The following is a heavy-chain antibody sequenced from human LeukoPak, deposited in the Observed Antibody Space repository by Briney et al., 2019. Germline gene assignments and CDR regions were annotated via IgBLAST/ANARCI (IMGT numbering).Heavy chain of an antibody. D-gene: IGHD4-23*01. V-gene: IGHV4-61*02. CDR3: ASVDYGGNSGY. CDR1: GGSISSGSYY. CDR2: IYTSGST. J-gene: IGHJ4*02. Sequence: SETLSLTCTVSGGSISSGSYYWSWIRQPAGKGLEWIGRIYTSGSTNYNPSLKSRVTISVATSKNQFSLKLSSVTAADTAVYYCASVDYGGNSGYWGQGTLVTVSS.